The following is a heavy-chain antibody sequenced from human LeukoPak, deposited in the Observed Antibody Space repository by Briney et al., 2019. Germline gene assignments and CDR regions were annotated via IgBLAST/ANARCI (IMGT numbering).Heavy chain of an antibody. D-gene: IGHD5-18*01. CDR2: LFDSVNT. V-gene: IGHV4-59*11. J-gene: IGHJ4*02. Sequence: PSETLSLTCTVSGGSISSHYWTWIRQPPGKGLDWIAYLFDSVNTKDNPSLQSRLTLSADTSKNQFSLRLSSVTAADTAVYYCATIKRGSIFGYFDFWGQGIKVTVSS. CDR1: GGSISSHY. CDR3: ATIKRGSIFGYFDF.